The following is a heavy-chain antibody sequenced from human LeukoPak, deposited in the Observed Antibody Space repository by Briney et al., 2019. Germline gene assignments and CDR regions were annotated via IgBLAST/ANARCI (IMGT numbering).Heavy chain of an antibody. V-gene: IGHV4-59*08. J-gene: IGHJ5*01. CDR1: GGSISSYY. D-gene: IGHD1/OR15-1a*01. Sequence: SETLSLTCTVSGGSISSYYWSWIRQPPGKGLEWIAYIYYGGRINYNPSLKSRATMSLDTAKNQFSVNLTSVTAADTAVYYCARSISGTRSKFDCWGQGTLVTVSS. CDR3: ARSISGTRSKFDC. CDR2: IYYGGRI.